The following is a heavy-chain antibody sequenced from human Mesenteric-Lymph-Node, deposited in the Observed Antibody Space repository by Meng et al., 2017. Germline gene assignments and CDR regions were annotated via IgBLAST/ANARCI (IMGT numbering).Heavy chain of an antibody. Sequence: GESLKISCAASGFTFSSYAMHWVRQAPGKGLEWVAVISYDGSNKYYADSVKGRFTISRDNSKNTLYLQMNSLRAEDTAVYYCARERNSNYYGSGSYYKGYYYYGMDVWGQGTTVTVSS. D-gene: IGHD3-10*01. V-gene: IGHV3-30*01. CDR1: GFTFSSYA. CDR2: ISYDGSNK. J-gene: IGHJ6*02. CDR3: ARERNSNYYGSGSYYKGYYYYGMDV.